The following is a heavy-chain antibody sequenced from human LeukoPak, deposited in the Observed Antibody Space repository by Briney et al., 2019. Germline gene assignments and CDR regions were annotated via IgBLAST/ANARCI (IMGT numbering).Heavy chain of an antibody. J-gene: IGHJ4*02. Sequence: SETLSLTCAVPGYSISRGYYWALIRQPPGKGLEWIGTVYHTGSTYYNPSLDSRVTISVDTSKNEFSLNLKSVTAADTAVYYCARAGWIITSGIDYWGQGALVTVSS. CDR1: GYSISRGYY. D-gene: IGHD3-10*01. CDR3: ARAGWIITSGIDY. CDR2: VYHTGST. V-gene: IGHV4-38-2*01.